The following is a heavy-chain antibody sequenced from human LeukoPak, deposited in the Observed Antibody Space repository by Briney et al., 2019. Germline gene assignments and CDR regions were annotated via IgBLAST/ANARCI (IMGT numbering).Heavy chain of an antibody. CDR3: ARDHRGYSGYDPFDY. J-gene: IGHJ4*02. V-gene: IGHV1-18*01. CDR2: ISAYNGNT. CDR1: GYTFTIYG. D-gene: IGHD5-12*01. Sequence: AASVTVSFTASGYTFTIYGISWVRQAPGQGLERMGWISAYNGNTNYAQKLQGRVTMTTDTSTSTAYMELRSLRSDDTAVYYCARDHRGYSGYDPFDYWGQGTLVTVSS.